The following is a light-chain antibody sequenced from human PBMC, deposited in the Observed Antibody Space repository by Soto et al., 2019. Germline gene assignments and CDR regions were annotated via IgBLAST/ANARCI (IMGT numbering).Light chain of an antibody. CDR3: QQLSSYPLT. CDR2: GAS. V-gene: IGKV3-15*01. J-gene: IGKJ4*01. Sequence: ELVMTQSPATLSVSPGARATLSCRAGHNSSSNLANYQQKPGQTPRQLINGASTRATGIPARISGSGSGTNFTLTISSLEPEKFSTYYCQQLSSYPLTFGGGTKVDIK. CDR1: HNSSSN.